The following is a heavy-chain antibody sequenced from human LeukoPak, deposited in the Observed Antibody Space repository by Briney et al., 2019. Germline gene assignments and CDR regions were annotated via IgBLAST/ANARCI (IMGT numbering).Heavy chain of an antibody. CDR1: GFTFSSYA. Sequence: GGSVRLSCAASGFTFSSYAMSWVRQAPGKGLEWVSAISGSGGSTYYADSVKGRFTISRDNSKNTLYLQMNSLRAEDTAVYYCAKDLLRGYNSSLFDYWGQGTLVTVSS. CDR2: ISGSGGST. V-gene: IGHV3-23*01. D-gene: IGHD3-22*01. CDR3: AKDLLRGYNSSLFDY. J-gene: IGHJ4*02.